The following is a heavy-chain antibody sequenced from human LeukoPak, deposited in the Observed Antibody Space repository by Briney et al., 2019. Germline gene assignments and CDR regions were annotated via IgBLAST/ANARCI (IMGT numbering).Heavy chain of an antibody. CDR2: ISSSSSTI. J-gene: IGHJ4*02. CDR1: GFTFSSYS. CDR3: ARDGGSPHSSPSALDY. Sequence: GGSPRLSCAASGFTFSSYSMNWVRQAPGKGLEWVSYISSSSSTIYYADSVKGRFTISRDNAKNSLYLQMNSLRDEDTAVYYCARDGGSPHSSPSALDYWGQGTLVTVSS. V-gene: IGHV3-48*02. D-gene: IGHD6-6*01.